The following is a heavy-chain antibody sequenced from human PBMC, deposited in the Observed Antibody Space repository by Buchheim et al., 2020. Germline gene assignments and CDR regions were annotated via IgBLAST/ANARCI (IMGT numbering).Heavy chain of an antibody. V-gene: IGHV4-61*01. CDR1: GGSVSSGSYY. D-gene: IGHD6-13*01. CDR3: ARGQQLVSGHYDY. J-gene: IGHJ4*02. Sequence: QVQLQESGPGLVKPSETLSLTCTVSGGSVSSGSYYWSWIRQPPGKGLEWIGYIYYSGSTNYNPSLKSRVTISVDTSKNQFSLKLSSWTAADTAVYYCARGQQLVSGHYDYWGQGTL. CDR2: IYYSGST.